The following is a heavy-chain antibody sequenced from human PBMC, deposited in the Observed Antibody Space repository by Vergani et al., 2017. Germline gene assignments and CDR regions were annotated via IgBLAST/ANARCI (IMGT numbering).Heavy chain of an antibody. CDR2: MYHSVST. CDR3: GRVADFYGLGSRLLDL. Sequence: QVRLQESGPGLVKPSETLSLTCSVSGGSMSGYYWCWIRQPPRKEMDWIGYMYHSVSTNYNPSFETRVTISGDTSKNQYSLKLNSVTAADTAVYYCGRVADFYGLGSRLLDLWGQGILVTVSS. J-gene: IGHJ5*02. V-gene: IGHV4-59*01. D-gene: IGHD3-10*01. CDR1: GGSMSGYY.